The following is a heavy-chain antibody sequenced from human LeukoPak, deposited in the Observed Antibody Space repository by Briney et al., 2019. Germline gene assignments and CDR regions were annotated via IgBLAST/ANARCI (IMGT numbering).Heavy chain of an antibody. CDR3: ARGDSSSWYGAGDDY. J-gene: IGHJ4*02. V-gene: IGHV1-24*01. D-gene: IGHD6-13*01. CDR2: FDPEDGET. Sequence: ASVKVSCKVSGYTLTELSMHWVRQAPGKGLEWMGGFDPEDGETIYAQKFQGRVTITADESTSTAYMELSSLRSEDTAVYYCARGDSSSWYGAGDDYWGQGTLVTVSS. CDR1: GYTLTELS.